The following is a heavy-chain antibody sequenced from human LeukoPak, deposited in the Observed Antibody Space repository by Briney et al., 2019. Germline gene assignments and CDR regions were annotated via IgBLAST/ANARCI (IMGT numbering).Heavy chain of an antibody. D-gene: IGHD3-22*01. V-gene: IGHV3-15*01. CDR3: TTVLGYF. CDR2: TKSKTDGGTT. CDR1: GFTFRNAW. Sequence: GGSLRLSCAASGFTFRNAWMSWVRQAPGKGLEWVGRTKSKTDGGTTDYAAPVKGRFTISRDDSKNSLYLQMNSLKTEDTAVYYCTTVLGYFGGRGTLVTVSS. J-gene: IGHJ4*02.